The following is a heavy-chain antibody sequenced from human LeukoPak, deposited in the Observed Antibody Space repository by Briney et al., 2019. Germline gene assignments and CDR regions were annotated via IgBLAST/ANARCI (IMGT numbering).Heavy chain of an antibody. CDR2: IKGEGSHR. D-gene: IGHD7-27*01. J-gene: IGHJ5*02. Sequence: GGSLSLFCAVSGFSISNYWMTWVRHAPGRGLECVANIKGEGSHRYYVESVTGRSTISRNNAKHSLCLQMNSLRGEDPAVYYCVRQSGVSWGQGTLVTVSS. CDR1: GFSISNYW. V-gene: IGHV3-7*01. CDR3: VRQSGVS.